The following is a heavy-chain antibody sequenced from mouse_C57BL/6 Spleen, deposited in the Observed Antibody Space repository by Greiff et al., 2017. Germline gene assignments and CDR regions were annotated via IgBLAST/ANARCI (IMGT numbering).Heavy chain of an antibody. CDR3: ASDGYYDYYAMDY. D-gene: IGHD2-3*01. CDR1: GFTFSDYG. V-gene: IGHV5-15*01. J-gene: IGHJ4*01. Sequence: EVKLMESGGGLVQPGGSLKLSCAASGFTFSDYGMAWVRQAPRKGPEWVAFISNLAYSIYYADTVTGRFTISRENAKNTLYLEVSSLRSEDTAMYYCASDGYYDYYAMDYWGQGTSVTVSS. CDR2: ISNLAYSI.